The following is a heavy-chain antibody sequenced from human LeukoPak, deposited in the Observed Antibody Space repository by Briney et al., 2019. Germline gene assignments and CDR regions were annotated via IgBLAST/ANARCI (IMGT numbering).Heavy chain of an antibody. Sequence: PGGSLRLSCAGSGFTFSSYAMSWVRQAPGKGLEWVSAISGSGGSTYYADSVKGRFTISRDNSKNTLYLQMNSLRSEDTAVYYCAKDLGSDYYGSGSSLDAFGIWGQGTMVTVSS. CDR1: GFTFSSYA. D-gene: IGHD3-10*01. CDR2: ISGSGGST. J-gene: IGHJ3*02. V-gene: IGHV3-23*01. CDR3: AKDLGSDYYGSGSSLDAFGI.